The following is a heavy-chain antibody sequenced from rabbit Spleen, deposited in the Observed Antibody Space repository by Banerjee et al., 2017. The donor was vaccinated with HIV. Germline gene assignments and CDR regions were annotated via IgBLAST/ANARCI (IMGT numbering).Heavy chain of an antibody. CDR3: ARDDADVGLVFNL. CDR1: GVSFSSNSY. D-gene: IGHD6-1*01. V-gene: IGHV1S40*01. Sequence: QSLEESGGDLVKPGASLTLTCTASGVSFSSNSYICWVRQAPGKGLEWIGYIDPVFGITYYANWVNGRFSISRENAQNTVFLQMTSLTAADTATYFCARDDADVGLVFNLWGQGTLVTVS. CDR2: IDPVFGIT. J-gene: IGHJ4*01.